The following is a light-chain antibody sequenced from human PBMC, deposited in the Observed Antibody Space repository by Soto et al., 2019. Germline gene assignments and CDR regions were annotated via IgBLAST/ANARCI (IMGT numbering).Light chain of an antibody. CDR2: EVS. CDR3: TSFTSRSTRV. J-gene: IGLJ1*01. V-gene: IGLV2-14*01. Sequence: QSVLTQPASVSGSPGQSITISCTGTNSDVGGYDHVSWYQLRPGKAPKLLISEVSDRPSGVPDRFSGSKSGNTAALTISGLQAEDGADYYCTSFTSRSTRVFGTGTKVTVL. CDR1: NSDVGGYDH.